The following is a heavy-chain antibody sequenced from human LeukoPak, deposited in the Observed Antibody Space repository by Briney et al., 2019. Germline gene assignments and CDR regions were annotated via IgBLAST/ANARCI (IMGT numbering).Heavy chain of an antibody. Sequence: SETLSLTCTVSGYSISNGYYWGWIRQPPGKGLEWIGNIYHSGITYYNPSLKSRVTISVDTSKNQFSLKLSSVTAADTAVYYCARVCYFDSGGYYYDFDFWGQGTLVTVSS. V-gene: IGHV4-38-2*02. CDR3: ARVCYFDSGGYYYDFDF. CDR2: IYHSGIT. J-gene: IGHJ4*02. CDR1: GYSISNGYY. D-gene: IGHD3-22*01.